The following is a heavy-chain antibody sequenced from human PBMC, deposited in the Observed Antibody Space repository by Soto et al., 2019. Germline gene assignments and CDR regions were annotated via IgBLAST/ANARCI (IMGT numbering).Heavy chain of an antibody. Sequence: PGGSLRLSCVASGFDFRSYEMKWVRHAPGKGLEWVSNIRANDESIYYADSVKGRVSVSRDNAKNSLFLEMNSLRVDDTAVYYCARETLRDAIDIWGQGTMVTVSS. CDR2: IRANDESI. J-gene: IGHJ3*02. CDR3: ARETLRDAIDI. V-gene: IGHV3-48*03. CDR1: GFDFRSYE.